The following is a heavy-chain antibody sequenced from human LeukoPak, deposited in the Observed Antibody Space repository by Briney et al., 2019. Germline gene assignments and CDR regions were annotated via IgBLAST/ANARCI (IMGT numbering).Heavy chain of an antibody. CDR1: GGSISSCSYF. J-gene: IGHJ6*03. Sequence: TSETLSLTCTVSGGSISSCSYFGSWIRQPAGKGLEWIGRIYTSGSTNYNPSLKSRVTISVDTSKNQFSLKLSSVTAADTAVYYCARGGSGWNYYYYYMDVWGKGTTVTISS. D-gene: IGHD6-19*01. CDR2: IYTSGST. V-gene: IGHV4-61*02. CDR3: ARGGSGWNYYYYYMDV.